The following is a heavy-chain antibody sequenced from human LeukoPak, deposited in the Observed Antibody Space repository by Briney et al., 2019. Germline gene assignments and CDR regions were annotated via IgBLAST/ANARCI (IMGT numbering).Heavy chain of an antibody. CDR1: GFTFSSYG. V-gene: IGHV3-30*18. CDR2: ISYDGSNK. J-gene: IGHJ4*02. D-gene: IGHD2-2*01. CDR3: AKDDRRYCSSTSCHDVDY. Sequence: PGGSLRLSCAASGFTFSSYGMHWVRQAPGKGLEWVAVISYDGSNKYYADSAKGRFTISRDNSKNTLYLQMNSQRAEDTAVYYCAKDDRRYCSSTSCHDVDYWGQGTLVTVSS.